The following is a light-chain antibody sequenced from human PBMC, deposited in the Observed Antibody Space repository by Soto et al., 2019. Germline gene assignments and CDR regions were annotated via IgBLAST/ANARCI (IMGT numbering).Light chain of an antibody. J-gene: IGKJ2*01. CDR3: QQYDKWPHT. CDR1: QNLSRN. V-gene: IGKV3-15*01. Sequence: EMGMTQSPATLSVSPGERATLSCRASQNLSRNLAWYQQQPGQAPRLLIFYASTRATGIPARFSGSGSGTDFTLTISSLQSEDFAVYYCQQYDKWPHTFGQGTKLEIK. CDR2: YAS.